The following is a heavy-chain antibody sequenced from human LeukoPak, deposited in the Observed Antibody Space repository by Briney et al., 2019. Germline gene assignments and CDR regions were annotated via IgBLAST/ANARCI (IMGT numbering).Heavy chain of an antibody. D-gene: IGHD1-26*01. CDR3: ARVGVDSGSYKGADY. V-gene: IGHV3-53*01. J-gene: IGHJ4*02. CDR2: IYSGGST. Sequence: PGGSLRLSCAASGFVVSSKYMSWVRQAPGKGLEWVSVIYSGGSTYYADSVKGRFTISRDNSKNTLYLQMNSLRSEDTAVYYCARVGVDSGSYKGADYWGQGTLVSVSS. CDR1: GFVVSSKY.